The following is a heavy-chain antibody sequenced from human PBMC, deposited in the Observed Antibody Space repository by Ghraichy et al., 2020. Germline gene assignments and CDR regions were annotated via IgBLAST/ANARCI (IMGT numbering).Heavy chain of an antibody. CDR1: GFTFSTYS. J-gene: IGHJ4*02. D-gene: IGHD7-27*01. CDR3: ARGTLGNPTSLFDY. CDR2: ISSSSYL. Sequence: GGSLRLSCVASGFTFSTYSMNWVRQAPGKGLEWVSSISSSSYLYYADSVRGRVTVSRDNAKNSLYLQMNSLGAEDTAVYYCARGTLGNPTSLFDYWGQGTLVSVSS. V-gene: IGHV3-21*01.